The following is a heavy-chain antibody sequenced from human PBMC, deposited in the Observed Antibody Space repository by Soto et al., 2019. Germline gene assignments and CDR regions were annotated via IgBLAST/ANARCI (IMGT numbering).Heavy chain of an antibody. CDR1: GFTFGSYW. CDR3: AKGELEPGTWDGMDV. Sequence: EVQLVESGGGLVQPGGSLRLSCAASGFTFGSYWMHWVRQAPGKGLVWVSRIKRDGSTTTYADSVKGRFTISRDNAKNTLYLQMNSLRAEDTAVYYCAKGELEPGTWDGMDVWGQGTTVTVSS. V-gene: IGHV3-74*01. J-gene: IGHJ6*02. D-gene: IGHD1-1*01. CDR2: IKRDGSTT.